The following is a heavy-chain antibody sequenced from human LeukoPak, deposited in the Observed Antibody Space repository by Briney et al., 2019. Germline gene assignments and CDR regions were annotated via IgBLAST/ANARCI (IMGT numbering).Heavy chain of an antibody. CDR2: IKQDGSEK. J-gene: IGHJ4*02. CDR3: ARERDGYNYGYYFDY. D-gene: IGHD5-24*01. Sequence: GGSLRLSCAASGFTFSSHWMSWVRQAPGKGLEWVANIKQDGSEKYYVDSVKGRFTISRDNAKNSLYLQMNSLRAEDTAVYYCARERDGYNYGYYFDYWGQGTLVTVSS. CDR1: GFTFSSHW. V-gene: IGHV3-7*01.